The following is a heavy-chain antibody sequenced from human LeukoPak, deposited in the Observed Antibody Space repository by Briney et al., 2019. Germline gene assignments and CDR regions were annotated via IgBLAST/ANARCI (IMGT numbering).Heavy chain of an antibody. CDR3: ARDKLGLGELSLYDQ. V-gene: IGHV1-2*02. Sequence: GASVKVSCKASGYTLTGYYMHWVRQAPGKGLEWMGCMNPNSGGTKYAQKFQGRVTMTRDTSISTAYMELSRLRSDDTAMYYCARDKLGLGELSLYDQWGQGTLATVFS. CDR2: MNPNSGGT. D-gene: IGHD3-16*02. CDR1: GYTLTGYY. J-gene: IGHJ5*02.